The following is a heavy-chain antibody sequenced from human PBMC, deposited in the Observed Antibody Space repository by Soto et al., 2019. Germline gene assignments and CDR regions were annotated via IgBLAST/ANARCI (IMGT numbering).Heavy chain of an antibody. J-gene: IGHJ3*02. Sequence: SETLSLTCTVSGGSISSSSYYWGWIRQPPGKGLEWIGSIYYSGSTYYNPSLKSRVTISVDTSKNQFSLKLSSVTAADTAVYYCASPKHSGDDAFDIWGQGTMVTVSS. CDR2: IYYSGST. CDR1: GGSISSSSYY. D-gene: IGHD7-27*01. CDR3: ASPKHSGDDAFDI. V-gene: IGHV4-39*01.